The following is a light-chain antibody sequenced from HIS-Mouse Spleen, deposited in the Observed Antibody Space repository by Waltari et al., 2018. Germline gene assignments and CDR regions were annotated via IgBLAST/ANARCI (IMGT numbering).Light chain of an antibody. CDR1: RSDVGSYNL. CDR3: CSYAGSSTWV. V-gene: IGLV2-23*01. CDR2: EGS. J-gene: IGLJ3*02. Sequence: QSAPPQPASVSGSPGPASTISCTGTRSDVGSYNLVSWYQQHPGQAPKLMIYEGSKRPSGVSNRFSGSKSGNTASLTISGLQAEDEADYYCCSYAGSSTWVFGGGTKLTVL.